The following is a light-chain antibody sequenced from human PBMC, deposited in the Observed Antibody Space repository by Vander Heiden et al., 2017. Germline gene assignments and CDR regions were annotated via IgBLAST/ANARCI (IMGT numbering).Light chain of an antibody. CDR2: DKN. CDR3: NSRDSSGNQNV. Sequence: SSELTQDPAVSVALGQTVRITCQGDSLRSYYASWYQQKPGQAPVLVIYDKNNRPSGIPDRFSGSSSGNTASLTITGAQAEDEADYYCNSRDSSGNQNVFGTGTKVTVL. CDR1: SLRSYY. V-gene: IGLV3-19*01. J-gene: IGLJ1*01.